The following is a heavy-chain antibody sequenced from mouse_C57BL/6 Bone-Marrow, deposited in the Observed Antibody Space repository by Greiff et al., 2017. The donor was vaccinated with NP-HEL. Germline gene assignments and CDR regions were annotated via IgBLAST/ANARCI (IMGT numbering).Heavy chain of an antibody. CDR2: IYWDDDK. J-gene: IGHJ2*01. CDR3: ARRFPIYYDYDEED. D-gene: IGHD2-4*01. Sequence: QVTLKESGPGILQSSQTLSLTCSFSGFSLSTSGMGVSWIRQPSGKGLEWLAHIYWDDDKRYNPSLKSRLTISKDTSRNQVFLKIPSVDTADTATYYCARRFPIYYDYDEEDWGQGTTLTVSS. CDR1: GFSLSTSGMG. V-gene: IGHV8-12*01.